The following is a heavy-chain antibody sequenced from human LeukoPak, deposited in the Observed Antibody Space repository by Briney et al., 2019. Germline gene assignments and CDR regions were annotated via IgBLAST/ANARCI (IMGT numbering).Heavy chain of an antibody. CDR2: LSGSGGST. CDR3: AKYGSGSYLDWFDP. J-gene: IGHJ5*02. CDR1: GFTFSSYA. V-gene: IGHV3-23*01. Sequence: GGSLRLSCTASGFTFSSYAMSWVRQAPGKGLEWVSALSGSGGSTYYADSVKGRFTISRDNSKNTLYLQMNSLRAEDTAVYYCAKYGSGSYLDWFDPWGQGTLVTVSS. D-gene: IGHD3-10*01.